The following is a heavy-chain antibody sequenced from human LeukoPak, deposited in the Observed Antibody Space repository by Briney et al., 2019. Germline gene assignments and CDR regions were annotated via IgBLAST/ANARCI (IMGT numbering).Heavy chain of an antibody. CDR1: GFTPSINY. Sequence: GGSLTPSCPPSGFTPSINYISCVRQAPEEGREWVSGIYSGGSTYYEDSVKGRFTISRDNSKNPLYLQMNSLRAEDTAVYYCARFSGYDCFDPWGQGTLVTVSS. CDR2: IYSGGST. V-gene: IGHV3-66*02. D-gene: IGHD5-12*01. J-gene: IGHJ5*02. CDR3: ARFSGYDCFDP.